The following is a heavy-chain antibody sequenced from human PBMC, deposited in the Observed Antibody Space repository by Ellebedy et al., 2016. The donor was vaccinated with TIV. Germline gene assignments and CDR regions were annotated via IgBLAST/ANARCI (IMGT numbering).Heavy chain of an antibody. CDR3: ATLLSHLDY. V-gene: IGHV1-3*01. CDR1: GYTFTSYA. J-gene: IGHJ4*02. D-gene: IGHD3-16*02. CDR2: INAGNGNT. Sequence: ASVKVSCKASGYTFTSYAMHWVRQAPGQRLEWMGWINAGNGNTKYSQKFQGRVTMTEDTSTDTAYMELSSLKSEDTAAYYCATLLSHLDYWGQGTLVTVSS.